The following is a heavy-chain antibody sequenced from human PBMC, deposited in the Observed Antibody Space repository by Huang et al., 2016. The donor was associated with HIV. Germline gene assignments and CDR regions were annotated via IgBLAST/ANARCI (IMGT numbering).Heavy chain of an antibody. D-gene: IGHD1-26*01. V-gene: IGHV4-34*02. Sequence: QVQLQQWGAGLLKPSETLSLICAVYGGSFSGSDWSWHRHPPGKGLEWIGEINHSGSTNDNPSLKSRVTISVDTSKNQFSLKLSSVTAADTAVYYCARGGDGVGATRFDFWGQGNQVTVSS. CDR1: GGSFSGSD. CDR3: ARGGDGVGATRFDF. J-gene: IGHJ4*02. CDR2: INHSGST.